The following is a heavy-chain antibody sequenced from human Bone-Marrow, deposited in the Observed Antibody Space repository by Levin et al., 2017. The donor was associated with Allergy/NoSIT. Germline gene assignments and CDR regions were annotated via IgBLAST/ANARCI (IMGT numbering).Heavy chain of an antibody. CDR3: AREGLYSSPVGYYYDYMDV. CDR2: IYTSGST. CDR1: GGSISSGSYY. J-gene: IGHJ6*03. D-gene: IGHD6-13*01. V-gene: IGHV4-61*02. Sequence: SETLSLTCTVSGGSISSGSYYWSWIRQPAGKGLEWIGRIYTSGSTNYNPSLKSRVTISVDTSKNQFSLKLSSVTAADTAVYYCAREGLYSSPVGYYYDYMDVWGKGTTVTVSS.